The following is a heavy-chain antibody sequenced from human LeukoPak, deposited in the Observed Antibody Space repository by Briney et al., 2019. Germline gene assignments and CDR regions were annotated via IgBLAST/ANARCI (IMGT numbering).Heavy chain of an antibody. J-gene: IGHJ4*02. CDR1: GFTVSSNY. CDR3: AKDRSPYGDYESSDY. CDR2: ISGSGGST. D-gene: IGHD4-17*01. Sequence: PGGSLRLSCAASGFTVSSNYMSWVRQAPGKGLEWVSAISGSGGSTYYADSVKGRFTISRDNSKNTLYLQMNSLRAEDTAVYYCAKDRSPYGDYESSDYWGQGTLVTVSS. V-gene: IGHV3-23*01.